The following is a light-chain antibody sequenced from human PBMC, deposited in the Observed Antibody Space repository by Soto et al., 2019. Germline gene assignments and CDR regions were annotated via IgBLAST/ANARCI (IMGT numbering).Light chain of an antibody. J-gene: IGLJ2*01. V-gene: IGLV3-21*04. CDR1: NIGSKS. Sequence: SYELTQPPSVSVAPGKTARITCGGTNIGSKSVHWYQQKPGQAPVLVIYYDSDRPSGIPERFSGSNSGNTATLTISRVEAGDEDDYYCQVWDSSSEHVVFGGGTKLTVL. CDR3: QVWDSSSEHVV. CDR2: YDS.